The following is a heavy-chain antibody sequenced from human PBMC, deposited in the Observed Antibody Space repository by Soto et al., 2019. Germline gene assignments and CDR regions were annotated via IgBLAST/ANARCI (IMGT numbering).Heavy chain of an antibody. Sequence: ASVKVSCKASGGTFSSYAISWVRQAPGQRLEWMGWINAGNGNTKYSQKFQGRVTITRDTSASTAYMELSSLRSEDTAVYYCARDLPPIDYRGQGTLVTVSS. CDR1: GGTFSSYA. CDR3: ARDLPPIDY. CDR2: INAGNGNT. J-gene: IGHJ4*02. V-gene: IGHV1-3*01.